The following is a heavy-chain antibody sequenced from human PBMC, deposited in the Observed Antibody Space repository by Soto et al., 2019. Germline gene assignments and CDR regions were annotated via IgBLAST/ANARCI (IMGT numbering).Heavy chain of an antibody. CDR1: GGTFRTSA. CDR3: ARDKDRQQLGGNYYYIMDV. Sequence: SVKVSCKTSGGTFRTSAISWVRQAPGQGLEWMGGIMPVFSTPDYAQKFQGRVTITADESTSTAYMELSSLRSEDTAVYYCARDKDRQQLGGNYYYIMDVWGQGTTVTVSS. CDR2: IMPVFSTP. V-gene: IGHV1-69*13. D-gene: IGHD3-3*02. J-gene: IGHJ6*02.